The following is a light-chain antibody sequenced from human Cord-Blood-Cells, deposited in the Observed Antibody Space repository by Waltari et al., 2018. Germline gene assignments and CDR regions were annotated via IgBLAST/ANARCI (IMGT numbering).Light chain of an antibody. CDR3: QQSYSRLT. CDR1: QSISSY. V-gene: IGKV1-39*01. CDR2: AAS. J-gene: IGKJ4*01. Sequence: DIQMTQSPSSLSASVGDRVTITCRASQSISSYLNWYLQKPGKAPKLLIYAASSLQSGVPSRFSGSGSGTDFTLTISSLQPEDFATYYCQQSYSRLTFGGGTKVEIK.